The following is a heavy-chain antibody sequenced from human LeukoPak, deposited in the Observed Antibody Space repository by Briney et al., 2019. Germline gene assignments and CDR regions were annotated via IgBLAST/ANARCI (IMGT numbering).Heavy chain of an antibody. V-gene: IGHV1-18*01. J-gene: IGHJ4*02. CDR2: ISAYNGNT. CDR1: GYTFTSYG. D-gene: IGHD3-3*01. CDR3: ARAEYYDFWSGYYDFDY. Sequence: GASVKASCKASGYTFTSYGISWVRQAPGQGLEWMGWISAYNGNTNYAQKLQGRVTMTTDTSTSTAYMELRSLRSDDTAVYYCARAEYYDFWSGYYDFDYWGQGTLVTVSS.